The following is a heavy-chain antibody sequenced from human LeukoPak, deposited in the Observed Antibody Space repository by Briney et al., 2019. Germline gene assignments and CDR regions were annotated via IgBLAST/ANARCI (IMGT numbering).Heavy chain of an antibody. V-gene: IGHV1-18*01. Sequence: ASVKVSCKTSGYTFSGYGISWVRQAPGQGLEGMGWITGNSGHTDYAPSLQGRVTMTTDTSTNTVYMELTSLKSDDTAVYYCARDQRNSGSYRFEYWGQGTLVTVSS. CDR2: ITGNSGHT. CDR3: ARDQRNSGSYRFEY. D-gene: IGHD1-26*01. J-gene: IGHJ4*02. CDR1: GYTFSGYG.